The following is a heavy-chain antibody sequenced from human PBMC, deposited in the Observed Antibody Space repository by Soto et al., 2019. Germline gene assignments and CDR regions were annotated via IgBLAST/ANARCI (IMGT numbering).Heavy chain of an antibody. V-gene: IGHV3-21*01. Sequence: VQLFESVGGLVKPGVSMTLSCAASGFTLSLYTINWVRQPPGKGLEWVSSLGVRADRFYAGSVKGRFTISRAIAKHSRYPEMPLPRAEDTAVYYCARCTGLPEIAPFEADNWGPGTLVSASS. D-gene: IGHD2-21*02. CDR3: ARCTGLPEIAPFEADN. J-gene: IGHJ4*02. CDR1: GFTLSLYT. CDR2: LGVRADR.